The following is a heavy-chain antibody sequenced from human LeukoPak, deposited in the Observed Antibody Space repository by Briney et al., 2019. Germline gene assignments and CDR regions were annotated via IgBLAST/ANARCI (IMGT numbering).Heavy chain of an antibody. CDR3: ARGETHESGLAPVNWFDP. CDR1: GWSFSGYY. Sequence: PSETLSLTCAVDGWSFSGYYWSWIRQPPGKGLEWIGEINHSGSTNYNPSLKSRVTISVDTSKNQFSLKLSSVTAADTAVYYCARGETHESGLAPVNWFDPWGQGTLVTVSS. D-gene: IGHD3-3*01. V-gene: IGHV4-34*01. J-gene: IGHJ5*02. CDR2: INHSGST.